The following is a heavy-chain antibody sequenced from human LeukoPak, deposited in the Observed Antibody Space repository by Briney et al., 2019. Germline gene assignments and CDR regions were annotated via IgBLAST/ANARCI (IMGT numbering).Heavy chain of an antibody. Sequence: GRSLRLSCAASGFTFSSYGMHWVRQAPGKGLEWVAVISYDGSNKYYADSVKGRFTISRDNSKNTLYLQMNSLRAEDTAVYYCAKDRVAVAGTSGYWGQGTLVTVSS. D-gene: IGHD6-19*01. CDR3: AKDRVAVAGTSGY. V-gene: IGHV3-30*18. CDR2: ISYDGSNK. J-gene: IGHJ4*02. CDR1: GFTFSSYG.